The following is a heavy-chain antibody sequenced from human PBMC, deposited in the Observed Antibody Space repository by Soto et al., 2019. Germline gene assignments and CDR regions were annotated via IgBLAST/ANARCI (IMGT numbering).Heavy chain of an antibody. D-gene: IGHD3-3*01. CDR1: GGTFSSYT. CDR2: IIPIFGIA. V-gene: IGHV1-69*13. CDR3: ARDLLRLRFSYGVDV. J-gene: IGHJ6*02. Sequence: SVKVSCKASGGTFSSYTISWVRQAPGQGLEWMGRIIPIFGIANYAQKFQGRVTITADESTSTAYMELSSLRSEDTAVYYCARDLLRLRFSYGVDVWGQGTTVTVSS.